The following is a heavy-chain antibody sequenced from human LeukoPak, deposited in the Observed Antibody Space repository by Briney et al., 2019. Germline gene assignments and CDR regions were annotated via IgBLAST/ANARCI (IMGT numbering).Heavy chain of an antibody. J-gene: IGHJ4*02. CDR1: GGSISSNNYY. CDR3: ASLKVPGHFDC. CDR2: IYYTGST. D-gene: IGHD2/OR15-2a*01. Sequence: PSETLSLTCTVSGGSISSNNYYWAWIRQPPGKGLEWIANIYYTGSTYYNPSLKNRVTISVDTSKNQFSLKVMSLTAADTAVYYCASLKVPGHFDCWGQGTLVTLSS. V-gene: IGHV4-39*01.